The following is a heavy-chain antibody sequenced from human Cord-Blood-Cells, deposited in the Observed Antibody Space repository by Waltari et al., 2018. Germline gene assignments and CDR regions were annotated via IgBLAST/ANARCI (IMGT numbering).Heavy chain of an antibody. V-gene: IGHV1-8*01. J-gene: IGHJ6*02. CDR1: GYTFTSYG. Sequence: QVPLVQSAAVVKKPVASVKVSCTPSGYTFTSYGINWVRQAPGQGLEWMGWMNPNSGNTGYAQKFQGRVTMTRNTSMSTAYMELSSLRSEDTAVYYCARVSSWYYYYYGMDVWGQGTTVTVSS. D-gene: IGHD6-13*01. CDR2: MNPNSGNT. CDR3: ARVSSWYYYYYGMDV.